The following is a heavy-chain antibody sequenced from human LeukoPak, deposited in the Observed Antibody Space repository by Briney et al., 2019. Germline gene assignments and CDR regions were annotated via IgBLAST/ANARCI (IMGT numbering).Heavy chain of an antibody. CDR1: GYSISSGYY. CDR2: IYHSGST. D-gene: IGHD2/OR15-2a*01. CDR3: ARWSMGFDP. V-gene: IGHV4-38-2*02. Sequence: SETLSLTCTVSGYSISSGYYWGWIRQPPGKGLEWIGSIYHSGSTYYNPSLKSRVTISVDTSKNQFSLKLSSVTAADTAVYYCARWSMGFDPWGQGTLVTVSS. J-gene: IGHJ5*02.